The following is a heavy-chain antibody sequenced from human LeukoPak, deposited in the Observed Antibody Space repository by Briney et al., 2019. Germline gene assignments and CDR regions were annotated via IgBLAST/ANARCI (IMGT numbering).Heavy chain of an antibody. Sequence: GRSLRLSCAASGFTLDDYAMHWVRHAPGKGLEWVSGISWKSGSIGYADSVKGRFTISRDNSKNSLFLQMNSLRAEDTAVYYCARLTGFQYYYYMDVWGKGTTVTVSS. V-gene: IGHV3-9*01. CDR1: GFTLDDYA. CDR3: ARLTGFQYYYYMDV. D-gene: IGHD3-9*01. J-gene: IGHJ6*03. CDR2: ISWKSGSI.